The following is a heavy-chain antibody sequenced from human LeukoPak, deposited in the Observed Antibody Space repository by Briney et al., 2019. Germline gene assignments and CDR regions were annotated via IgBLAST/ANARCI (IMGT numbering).Heavy chain of an antibody. CDR3: ARDGHFYYDSSGYIGD. J-gene: IGHJ4*02. CDR2: ISAYNGNT. V-gene: IGHV1-18*01. D-gene: IGHD3-22*01. CDR1: GYTFTSYG. Sequence: ASVKVSCKASGYTFTSYGISWVRQAPGQGLEWMGWISAYNGNTNYAEKLQGRVTMTTDTSTSTAYMELRSLRSDDTAVYYCARDGHFYYDSSGYIGDWGQGTLVTVSS.